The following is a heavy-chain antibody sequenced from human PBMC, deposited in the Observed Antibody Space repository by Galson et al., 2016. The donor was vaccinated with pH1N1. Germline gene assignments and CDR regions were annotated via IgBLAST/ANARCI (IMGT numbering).Heavy chain of an antibody. CDR3: ATAVDKYMASAFDV. J-gene: IGHJ3*01. Sequence: SLRLSCAASGFTFDDYSMNWVRQVPGKGLEWLSLITWNGATTYYAASVQGRFTTSRDNAKNSVFLQMDNLRIEDTALYHCATAVDKYMASAFDVWGHGTVVAVSS. CDR1: GFTFDDYS. CDR2: ITWNGATT. V-gene: IGHV3-43*01. D-gene: IGHD4-23*01.